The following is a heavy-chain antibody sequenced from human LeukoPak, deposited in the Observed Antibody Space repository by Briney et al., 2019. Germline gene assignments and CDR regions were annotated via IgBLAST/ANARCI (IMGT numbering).Heavy chain of an antibody. D-gene: IGHD3-3*01. CDR1: GGTFSSYA. J-gene: IGHJ3*02. CDR3: ARVRWYYDFWSGYGDRDAFDI. CDR2: IIPILGIA. V-gene: IGHV1-69*04. Sequence: GASVKVSCKASGGTFSSYAISWVRQAPGQGLEWMGRIIPILGIANYAQKFQGRVTITADKSTSTAYMELSSLRSEDTAVYYCARVRWYYDFWSGYGDRDAFDIWGQGTMVTVSS.